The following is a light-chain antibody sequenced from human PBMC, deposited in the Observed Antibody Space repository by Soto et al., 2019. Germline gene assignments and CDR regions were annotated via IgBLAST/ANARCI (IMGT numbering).Light chain of an antibody. J-gene: IGKJ4*01. CDR1: PDIGKS. Sequence: DLQMTQSPPSLSASVGNRATFTGRASPDIGKSLACYQQRPGKSPKLLIYDASTLQSGVTARFSGSGSGTDFTLVISSLRPEDVATYYCQKYNSDSFTVGGGTKVEVK. V-gene: IGKV1-27*01. CDR2: DAS. CDR3: QKYNSDSFT.